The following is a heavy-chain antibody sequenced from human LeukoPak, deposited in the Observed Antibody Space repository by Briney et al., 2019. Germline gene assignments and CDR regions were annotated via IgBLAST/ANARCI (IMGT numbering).Heavy chain of an antibody. CDR3: AKEALSSTSCIGLCYYYYMDV. CDR1: GFTFSSYE. V-gene: IGHV3-48*03. D-gene: IGHD2-2*01. Sequence: GGSLRLSCAASGFTFSSYEMNWVRQAPGKGLEWVSYISSSGSTIYYADSVKGRFTISRDNAKNSLYLQMNSLRAEDTAVYYCAKEALSSTSCIGLCYYYYMDVWGKGTTVTVSS. CDR2: ISSSGSTI. J-gene: IGHJ6*03.